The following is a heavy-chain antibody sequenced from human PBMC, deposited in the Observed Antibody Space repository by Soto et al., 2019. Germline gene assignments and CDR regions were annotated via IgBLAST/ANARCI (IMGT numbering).Heavy chain of an antibody. Sequence: SETLSLTCAVSSGSISSSNWWSWVRQPPGKGLEWIGEIYHSGSTNYNPSLKSRVTISVDKSKNQFSLKLSSVTAADTAVYYCARFPRGLGYCSSTSCYYYMDVWGKGTTVTVSS. CDR3: ARFPRGLGYCSSTSCYYYMDV. CDR1: SGSISSSNW. J-gene: IGHJ6*03. D-gene: IGHD2-2*01. V-gene: IGHV4-4*02. CDR2: IYHSGST.